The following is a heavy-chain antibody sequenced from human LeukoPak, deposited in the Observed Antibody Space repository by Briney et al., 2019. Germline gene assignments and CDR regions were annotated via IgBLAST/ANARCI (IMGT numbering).Heavy chain of an antibody. CDR2: IYYSGST. CDR1: GGSISSYY. D-gene: IGHD5-18*01. CDR3: ARDRSGYSYGHLDY. Sequence: SETLSLTCTVSGGSISSYYWSWIRQPPGKGLQWIGSIYYSGSTYYNPSLKSRVTISEDTSKNQFSLKLSSVTAADTAVYYCARDRSGYSYGHLDYWGQGTLVTVSS. J-gene: IGHJ4*02. V-gene: IGHV4-59*12.